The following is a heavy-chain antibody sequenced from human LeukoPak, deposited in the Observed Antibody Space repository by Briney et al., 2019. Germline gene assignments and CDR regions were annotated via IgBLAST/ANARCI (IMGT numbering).Heavy chain of an antibody. V-gene: IGHV4-34*01. CDR2: INHSGST. J-gene: IGHJ3*02. D-gene: IGHD6-13*01. CDR1: GGSFSGYY. Sequence: PSETLSLTCAVYGGSFSGYYWSWIRQPPGKGLEWIWEINHSGSTNYNPSLKSRVTISVDTSKNQFSLKLSSVTAADTAVYYCARRAARLRYSSSWYRIYGAFDIWGQGTMVTVSS. CDR3: ARRAARLRYSSSWYRIYGAFDI.